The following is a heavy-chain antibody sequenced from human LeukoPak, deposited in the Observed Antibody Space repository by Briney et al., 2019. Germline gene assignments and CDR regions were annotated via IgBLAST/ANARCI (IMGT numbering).Heavy chain of an antibody. J-gene: IGHJ4*02. CDR3: AKVGLYYYDSSFYFDY. CDR1: GFTFSRYG. Sequence: SGGSLTLSCAASGFTFSRYGMQWVRQARGKGGEWVAVISYDGSNTYYADSVKGRFTISRDNSKNTLYLQMNSLRAEDTAVYYCAKVGLYYYDSSFYFDYWGQGTLVTVSS. CDR2: ISYDGSNT. V-gene: IGHV3-30*18. D-gene: IGHD3-22*01.